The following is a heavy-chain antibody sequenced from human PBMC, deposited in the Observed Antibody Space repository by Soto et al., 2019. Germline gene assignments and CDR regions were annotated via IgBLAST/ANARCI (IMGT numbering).Heavy chain of an antibody. Sequence: SVKVSCKASGGTFSSYAISWVRQAPGQGLEWMGGIIPIFGTANYAQKFQGRVTITADESTSTAYMELSSLRSEDTAGYYCASDFWSGPYVWGQGTTVTGSS. V-gene: IGHV1-69*13. J-gene: IGHJ6*02. CDR3: ASDFWSGPYV. CDR1: GGTFSSYA. CDR2: IIPIFGTA. D-gene: IGHD3-3*01.